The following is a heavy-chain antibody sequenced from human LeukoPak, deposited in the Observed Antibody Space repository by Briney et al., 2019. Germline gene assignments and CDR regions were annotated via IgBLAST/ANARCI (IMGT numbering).Heavy chain of an antibody. Sequence: GGSLRLSCAASGLTFSSYWMSWVRQAPGKGLEWVANIKQDGSEKYYVDSVKGRFTISRDNAKNSLYLQMNSLRAEDTAVYYCARGRYSSGSYYFDYWGQGTLVTVSS. CDR2: IKQDGSEK. D-gene: IGHD6-19*01. CDR3: ARGRYSSGSYYFDY. J-gene: IGHJ4*02. CDR1: GLTFSSYW. V-gene: IGHV3-7*01.